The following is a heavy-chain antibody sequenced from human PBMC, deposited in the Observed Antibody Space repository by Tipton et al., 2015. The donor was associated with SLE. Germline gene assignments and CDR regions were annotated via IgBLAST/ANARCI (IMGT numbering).Heavy chain of an antibody. V-gene: IGHV4-38-2*02. J-gene: IGHJ4*02. Sequence: TLSLTCTVSGYSISSSYYWGWIRQPPGKGLEWIGSIYYSGSTYYNPSLKSRVTISVDTSKNQFSLKLSSVTAADTAVYYCARDKPGVFGVVTPFDYWGQGTLVTVSS. D-gene: IGHD3-3*01. CDR3: ARDKPGVFGVVTPFDY. CDR1: GYSISSSYY. CDR2: IYYSGST.